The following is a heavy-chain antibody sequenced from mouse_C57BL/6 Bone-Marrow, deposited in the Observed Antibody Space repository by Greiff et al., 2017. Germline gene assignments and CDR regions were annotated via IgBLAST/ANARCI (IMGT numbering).Heavy chain of an antibody. CDR1: GYTFTSYW. D-gene: IGHD1-1*01. CDR3: AGDYYGSRWGY. CDR2: IDPSDSYP. J-gene: IGHJ2*01. V-gene: IGHV1-59*01. Sequence: QVQLQQPGAELVRPGTSVKLSCKASGYTFTSYWMHWVKQRPGQGLEWIGVIDPSDSYPNYNQKFKGKATLTVDTSSSTAYMQLSSLTSEDSAVDYCAGDYYGSRWGYWGQGTTLTVSS.